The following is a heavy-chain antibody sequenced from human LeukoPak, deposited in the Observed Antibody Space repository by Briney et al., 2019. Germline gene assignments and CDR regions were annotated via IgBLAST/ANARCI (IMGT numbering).Heavy chain of an antibody. Sequence: ASVKVSCKVPGYTLTELSMHWVRQAPGKGLEWMGGFDPEDGETIYAQKFQGRVTMTEDTSTDTAYMELSSLRSEDTAVYYYATTSDNYYDSSGLFVFQHWGQGTLVTVSS. CDR1: GYTLTELS. D-gene: IGHD3-22*01. CDR3: ATTSDNYYDSSGLFVFQH. V-gene: IGHV1-24*01. J-gene: IGHJ1*01. CDR2: FDPEDGET.